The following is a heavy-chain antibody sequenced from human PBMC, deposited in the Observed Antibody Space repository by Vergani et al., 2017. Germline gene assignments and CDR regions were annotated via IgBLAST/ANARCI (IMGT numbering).Heavy chain of an antibody. J-gene: IGHJ5*02. CDR2: ISGSGGST. CDR3: AKVAERLLWFGELLSXFDP. V-gene: IGHV3-23*01. CDR1: GFTFSSYA. Sequence: EVQLLESGGGLVQPGGSLRLSCAASGFTFSSYAMSWVRQAPGKGLEWVSAISGSGGSTYYADSVKGRFTISRDNSKNTLYLQMNSLRAEDTAVYYCAKVAERLLWFGELLSXFDPWGQGTLVTVSS. D-gene: IGHD3-10*01.